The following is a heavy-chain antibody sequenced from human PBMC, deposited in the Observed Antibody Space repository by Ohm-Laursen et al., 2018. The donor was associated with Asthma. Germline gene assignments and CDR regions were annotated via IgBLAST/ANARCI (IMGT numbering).Heavy chain of an antibody. CDR1: GGTFSTYA. J-gene: IGHJ4*02. CDR2: LIPTLGTT. D-gene: IGHD3-22*01. V-gene: IGHV1-69*01. Sequence: SSVKVSCKASGGTFSTYAFHWVRQAPGQGLEWMGGLIPTLGTTYYARRFRGRVTITADDSTATAYMELNSLKSEDTAVYFCARDHSSGYSFSFDYWGQGTLVTVSS. CDR3: ARDHSSGYSFSFDY.